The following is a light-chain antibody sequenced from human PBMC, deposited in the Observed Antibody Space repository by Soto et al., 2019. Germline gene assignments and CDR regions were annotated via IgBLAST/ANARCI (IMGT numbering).Light chain of an antibody. V-gene: IGLV2-14*01. CDR2: DVS. J-gene: IGLJ2*01. CDR3: SSYTSSSTVV. CDR1: SSDVGGYNY. Sequence: QSALTQPASVSGSPGQSITISCTGTSSDVGGYNYVSWYQQHPGKAPKLMIYDVSNRPSGVSNRFSGSKSRNTASLTISGLPAEDEAAYYCSSYTSSSTVVFGGGTQLTVL.